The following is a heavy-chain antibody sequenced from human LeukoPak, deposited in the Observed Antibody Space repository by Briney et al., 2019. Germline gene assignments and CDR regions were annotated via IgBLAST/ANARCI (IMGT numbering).Heavy chain of an antibody. CDR3: TTPPRSSSSNY. D-gene: IGHD6-6*01. CDR2: IKSKTDGGTT. CDR1: GFTFSNAW. J-gene: IGHJ4*02. Sequence: GGSLRLSCAASGFTFSNAWMSWVRQAPGKGLEWVGRIKSKTDGGTTDYAAPVKGRFTISRDDSKNTLSLQMNSLKTEDTAVYYCTTPPRSSSSNYWGQGTLVTVSS. V-gene: IGHV3-15*01.